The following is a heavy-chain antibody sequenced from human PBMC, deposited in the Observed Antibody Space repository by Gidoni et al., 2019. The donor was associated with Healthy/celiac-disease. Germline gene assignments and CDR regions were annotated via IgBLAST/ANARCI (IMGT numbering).Heavy chain of an antibody. CDR2: IKSKTDGGTT. J-gene: IGHJ4*02. CDR3: TTVPDYYDSSGYTWFDY. D-gene: IGHD3-22*01. V-gene: IGHV3-15*01. CDR1: AFTFSNAW. Sequence: EVQLVESGGGLVKPGGSLRLSCAASAFTFSNAWISWVRQAPGKGLEWVGRIKSKTDGGTTDYAAPVKGRFTISRDDSKNTLYLQMNSLKTEDTAVYYCTTVPDYYDSSGYTWFDYWGQGTLVTVSS.